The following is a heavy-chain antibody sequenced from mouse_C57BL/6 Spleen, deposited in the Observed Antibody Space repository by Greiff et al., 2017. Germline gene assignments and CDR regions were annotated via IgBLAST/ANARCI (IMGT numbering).Heavy chain of an antibody. V-gene: IGHV5-16*01. CDR1: GFTFSDYD. Sequence: EVHLVESEGGLVQPGSSMKLSCTASGFTFSDYDMAWVRQVPEKGLEWVAYISYDGISTYYLDSLKSRFIISRDNAKNILCLQMISLKSEHTATYCCARRAYYSNYGYAMDYWGQGTSVTVSS. CDR2: ISYDGIST. D-gene: IGHD2-5*01. J-gene: IGHJ4*01. CDR3: ARRAYYSNYGYAMDY.